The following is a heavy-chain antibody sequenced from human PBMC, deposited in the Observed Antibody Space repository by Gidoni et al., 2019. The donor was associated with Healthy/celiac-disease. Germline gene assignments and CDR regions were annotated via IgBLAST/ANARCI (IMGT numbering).Heavy chain of an antibody. Sequence: QVQLVQSGAEVKKPGASVKVSCKASGYTFTSYAMHWVRQAPGQRLEWMGWINAGNGNTKYSQKFQGRVTITRDTSASTAYMELSSLRSEDTAVYYCARPSHYYYDSSGYQLWGQGTLVTVSS. D-gene: IGHD3-22*01. CDR3: ARPSHYYYDSSGYQL. V-gene: IGHV1-3*01. J-gene: IGHJ4*02. CDR1: GYTFTSYA. CDR2: INAGNGNT.